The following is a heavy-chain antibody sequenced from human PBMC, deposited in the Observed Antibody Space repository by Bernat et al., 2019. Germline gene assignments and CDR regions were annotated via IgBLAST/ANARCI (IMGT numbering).Heavy chain of an antibody. CDR1: GGSFSGYY. CDR2: INHNGST. CDR3: ARPRGYDYIWGSYRFRGYFDY. Sequence: QVQLQQWGAGLLKPSETLSLTCAVYGGSFSGYYWSWIRQPPGKGLEWIGEINHNGSTNYNPSLKSRVTISVDTSKNQFSLKLSSGTAADTAVYYCARPRGYDYIWGSYRFRGYFDYWGQGTLVTVSS. J-gene: IGHJ4*02. V-gene: IGHV4-34*01. D-gene: IGHD3-16*02.